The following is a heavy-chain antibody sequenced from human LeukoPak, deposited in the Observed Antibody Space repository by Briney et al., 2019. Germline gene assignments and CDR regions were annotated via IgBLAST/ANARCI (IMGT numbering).Heavy chain of an antibody. J-gene: IGHJ4*02. CDR3: ARSRGSTRPFDY. CDR1: GGSISSYY. Sequence: SETLSLTCTVSGGSISSYYWSWIRQPPGKGLEWIGYIYYSGSTNYNPSLKSQVTISVDTSKNQFSLKLSSVTAADTAVYYCARSRGSTRPFDYWGQGTLVTVSS. CDR2: IYYSGST. V-gene: IGHV4-59*01.